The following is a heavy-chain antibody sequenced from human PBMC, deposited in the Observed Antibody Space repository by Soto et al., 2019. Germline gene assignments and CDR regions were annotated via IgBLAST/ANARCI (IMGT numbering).Heavy chain of an antibody. CDR1: GFTFSRYS. D-gene: IGHD3-9*01. J-gene: IGHJ4*02. Sequence: GGSLRLSCAASGFTFSRYSMNWVRQAPGKGLEWVSYISSSSTTIYYADSVKGRFTISRDNAKNSLYLQMNSLRDEDTAVYYFANPEWWSYDIVNPVXHWGQGTLVTVSS. V-gene: IGHV3-48*02. CDR3: ANPEWWSYDIVNPVXH. CDR2: ISSSSTTI.